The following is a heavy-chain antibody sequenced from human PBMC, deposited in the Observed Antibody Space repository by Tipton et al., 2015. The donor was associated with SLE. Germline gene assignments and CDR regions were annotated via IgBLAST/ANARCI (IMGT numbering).Heavy chain of an antibody. CDR1: GGSISSYY. J-gene: IGHJ4*02. Sequence: TLSLTCTVSGGSISSYYWSWIRQPPGKGLEWIGYIYYSGSTNYNPSLKSRVTISVDTSKNQFSLKLSSVTAADTAAYYCARHKYGWYYYFDYWGQGTLVTVSS. CDR2: IYYSGST. CDR3: ARHKYGWYYYFDY. D-gene: IGHD6-19*01. V-gene: IGHV4-59*08.